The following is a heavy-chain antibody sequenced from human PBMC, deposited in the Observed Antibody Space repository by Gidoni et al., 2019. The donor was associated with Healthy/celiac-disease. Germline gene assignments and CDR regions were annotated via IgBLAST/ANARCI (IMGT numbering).Heavy chain of an antibody. V-gene: IGHV4-30-2*01. CDR1: GGSIRSGGYS. D-gene: IGHD4-17*01. CDR3: ARTLSLTDYGDLNWFDP. Sequence: QLQLQESGSGLVKPSQTLSLTCAVSGGSIRSGGYSWSWIRQPPGKGLEWIGYIYHSGSTYYNPSLKSRVTIAVDRSKNQFSLKLSSVTAADTAVYYCARTLSLTDYGDLNWFDPWGQGTLVTVSS. J-gene: IGHJ5*02. CDR2: IYHSGST.